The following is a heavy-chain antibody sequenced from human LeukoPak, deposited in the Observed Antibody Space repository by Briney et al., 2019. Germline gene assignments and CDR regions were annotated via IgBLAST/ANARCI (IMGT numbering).Heavy chain of an antibody. CDR3: ARPKTDLKGELASPLDY. Sequence: GGSLRLSCAASGFTFSSYAMHWVRQAPGKGLEWVAVISYDGSNKYYADSVKGRFTISRDNSKNTLYLQMNSLRAEDTAVYYCARPKTDLKGELASPLDYWGQGTLVTVSS. D-gene: IGHD3-16*02. J-gene: IGHJ4*02. V-gene: IGHV3-30-3*01. CDR1: GFTFSSYA. CDR2: ISYDGSNK.